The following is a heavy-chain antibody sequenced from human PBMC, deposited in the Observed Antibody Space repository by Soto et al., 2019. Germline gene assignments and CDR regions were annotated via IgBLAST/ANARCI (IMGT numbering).Heavy chain of an antibody. J-gene: IGHJ5*02. Sequence: QVQLVESGGGLVKPGGSLRLSCAASGFTFSDYYMSWIRQAPGKGLEWVSYISSSGSTIYYADSVKGRFTISRDNAKNSLYLKMNSLRAEDTGVYYCARDWMRGYSGYDYGSGWFDPWGQGTLVTVSS. CDR2: ISSSGSTI. D-gene: IGHD5-12*01. CDR1: GFTFSDYY. V-gene: IGHV3-11*01. CDR3: ARDWMRGYSGYDYGSGWFDP.